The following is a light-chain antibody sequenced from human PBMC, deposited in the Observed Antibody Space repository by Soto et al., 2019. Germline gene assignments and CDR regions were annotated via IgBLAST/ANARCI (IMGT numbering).Light chain of an antibody. CDR1: QSVSNS. J-gene: IGKJ1*01. CDR2: GAS. Sequence: EIVMTQSPATLSVSPGERATLSCRASQSVSNSLAWYRQKPGQAPRLLIYGASTRATGIPARFSGSGSGTEFTLTISSLQSEDFAVYYCQQHNNWPRTFGQGTKVEIK. CDR3: QQHNNWPRT. V-gene: IGKV3-15*01.